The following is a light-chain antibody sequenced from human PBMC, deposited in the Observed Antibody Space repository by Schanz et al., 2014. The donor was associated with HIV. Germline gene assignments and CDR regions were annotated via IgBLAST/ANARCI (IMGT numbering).Light chain of an antibody. V-gene: IGKV1-5*03. CDR2: EAS. CDR1: QSISDS. Sequence: DVQMTQSPSILYASVGDRITITCRASQSISDSLAWYQQKPGKAPNLLISEASILESGVPSRFSGSGSGTEFTLTISSLQPYDFATYYCLQYNHYGYTFGQGTQLEIK. J-gene: IGKJ2*01. CDR3: LQYNHYGYT.